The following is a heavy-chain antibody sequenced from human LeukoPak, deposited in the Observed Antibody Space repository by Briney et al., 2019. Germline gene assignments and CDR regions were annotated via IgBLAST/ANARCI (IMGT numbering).Heavy chain of an antibody. D-gene: IGHD5-12*01. CDR1: GFTFSTYG. CDR2: ISYDGSNK. J-gene: IGHJ4*02. Sequence: GRSLRLSCAASGFTFSTYGMHWVRQAPGKGLEWVAVISYDGSNKYYADSMKGRFTISRDNSKNTLYLQMNSLRAEDTAVYYCARDVDETYFDYWGQGTLVTVSS. CDR3: ARDVDETYFDY. V-gene: IGHV3-30*03.